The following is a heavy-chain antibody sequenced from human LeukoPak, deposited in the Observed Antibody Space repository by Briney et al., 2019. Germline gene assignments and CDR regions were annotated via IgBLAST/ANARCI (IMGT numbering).Heavy chain of an antibody. Sequence: GGSLRLSCAASGFTFSSYAMHWVRQAPGKGLEWVAVISYDGSNKYYADSVKGRFTISRDNSKNTLYLQMNSLRAEDTAVYYCARAPLDYGGVYYYGMDVWGQGTTVTVSS. CDR3: ARAPLDYGGVYYYGMDV. V-gene: IGHV3-30-3*01. CDR2: ISYDGSNK. D-gene: IGHD4-17*01. CDR1: GFTFSSYA. J-gene: IGHJ6*02.